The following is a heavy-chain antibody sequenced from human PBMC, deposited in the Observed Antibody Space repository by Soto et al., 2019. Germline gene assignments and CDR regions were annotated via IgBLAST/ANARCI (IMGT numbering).Heavy chain of an antibody. CDR2: IYYSGST. D-gene: IGHD3-16*01. CDR1: GGSISSYY. CDR3: ARRWGDYFDY. Sequence: SETLSLTCTVSGGSISSYYWSWIRRPPGKGLEWIGYIYYSGSTTYNPSLKSRVTISVDTSKNQFSLKLSSVTAADTAVYYCARRWGDYFDYWGQGTLVTVSS. V-gene: IGHV4-59*08. J-gene: IGHJ4*02.